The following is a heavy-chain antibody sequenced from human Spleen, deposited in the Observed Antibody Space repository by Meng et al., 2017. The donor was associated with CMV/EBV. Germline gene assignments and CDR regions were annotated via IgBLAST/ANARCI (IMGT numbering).Heavy chain of an antibody. CDR1: GFTFSSYS. Sequence: GESLKISCAASGFTFSSYSMNWVRQAPGKGLEWVSSISSSSSYIYYADSVKGRFTISRDNAKNSLYLQMNSLRAEDTAVYYCAREGGYTSLYYYNGMDVWGQGTTVTVSS. J-gene: IGHJ6*02. CDR2: ISSSSSYI. D-gene: IGHD5-18*01. CDR3: AREGGYTSLYYYNGMDV. V-gene: IGHV3-21*01.